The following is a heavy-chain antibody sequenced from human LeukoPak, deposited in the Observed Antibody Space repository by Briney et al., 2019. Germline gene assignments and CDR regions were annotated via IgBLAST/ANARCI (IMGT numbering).Heavy chain of an antibody. Sequence: SGGSLRLSCAASGFTFSNYAMNWVRQAPGKGLEWVSYISRDSSNIYYADSVKGRFTISRDNAKNSLYLQVNSLRDEDTAVYYCARESYWGSGLKGFDSWGQGTLVTVSS. CDR1: GFTFSNYA. D-gene: IGHD7-27*01. CDR3: ARESYWGSGLKGFDS. V-gene: IGHV3-48*02. CDR2: ISRDSSNI. J-gene: IGHJ4*02.